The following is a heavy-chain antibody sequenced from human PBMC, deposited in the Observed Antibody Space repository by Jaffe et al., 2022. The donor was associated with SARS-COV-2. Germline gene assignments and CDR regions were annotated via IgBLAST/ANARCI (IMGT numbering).Heavy chain of an antibody. CDR1: GYTLTELS. V-gene: IGHV1-24*01. Sequence: QVQLVQSGAEVKKPGASVKVSCKVSGYTLTELSMHWVRQAPGKGLEWMGGFDPEDGETIYAQKFQGRVTMTEDTSTDTAYMELSSLRSEDTAVYYCATYTLGSIVVVPAARMFPGYYGMDVWGQGTTVTVSS. CDR2: FDPEDGET. D-gene: IGHD2-2*01. CDR3: ATYTLGSIVVVPAARMFPGYYGMDV. J-gene: IGHJ6*02.